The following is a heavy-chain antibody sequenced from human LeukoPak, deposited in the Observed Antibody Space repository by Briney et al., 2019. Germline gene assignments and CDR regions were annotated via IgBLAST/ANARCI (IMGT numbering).Heavy chain of an antibody. Sequence: ASVKVSCKASGYSFTGYYIHWVRQAPGQGLEWMGWINPNSGGTNYAQKFQGRVTMTRDTSISTAYMELSRLRSDDTAVYYCARDLYYYGSGSPDYWGQGTLVTVSS. CDR1: GYSFTGYY. V-gene: IGHV1-2*02. CDR3: ARDLYYYGSGSPDY. CDR2: INPNSGGT. J-gene: IGHJ4*02. D-gene: IGHD3-10*01.